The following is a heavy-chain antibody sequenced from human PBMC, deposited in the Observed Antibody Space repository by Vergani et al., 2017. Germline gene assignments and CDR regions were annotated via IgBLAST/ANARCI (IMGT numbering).Heavy chain of an antibody. CDR1: GGSISSNNYY. D-gene: IGHD6-19*01. CDR2: FSSSGNT. J-gene: IGHJ6*02. V-gene: IGHV4-39*01. Sequence: QLQLQESGPGLVKPSETLSLTCTVSGGSISSNNYYWGWIRQPPGKGLEWIGSFSSSGNTYYNPSLKSRVTISVDTSKNQFALNLSSVTAADTAVYYCARPGYSSGWYALHYGMDVWGQGTTVTVSS. CDR3: ARPGYSSGWYALHYGMDV.